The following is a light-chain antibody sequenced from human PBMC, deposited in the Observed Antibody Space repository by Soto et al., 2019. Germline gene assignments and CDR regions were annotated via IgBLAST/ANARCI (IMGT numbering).Light chain of an antibody. Sequence: QSALTQPRSVSGSPGQSVTISCTGTSSDVGGYNYVSWYQQHPGKAPKLMIYHVSKRPSGVPDRFSGSKSGNTASLTISGLQAEDEADYYCCSYAGSYTLGVFGGGTKVTVL. CDR1: SSDVGGYNY. V-gene: IGLV2-11*01. CDR2: HVS. J-gene: IGLJ2*01. CDR3: CSYAGSYTLGV.